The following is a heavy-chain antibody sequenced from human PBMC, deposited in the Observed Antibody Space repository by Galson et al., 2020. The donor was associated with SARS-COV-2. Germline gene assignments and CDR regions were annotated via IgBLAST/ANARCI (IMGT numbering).Heavy chain of an antibody. CDR3: AHRKDVWFGGLFPLDVFDI. Sequence: SGPTLVKPTQTLTLTCTFSGFSLSTSGVGVGWIRQPPGKALEWLAHIYGNDDKRYSPSLHSRLTITKDTSKNQVVLTMTNMDPVDTATYYCAHRKDVWFGGLFPLDVFDIWGQGTMVTVSS. J-gene: IGHJ3*02. V-gene: IGHV2-5*01. CDR1: GFSLSTSGVG. CDR2: IYGNDDK. D-gene: IGHD3-10*01.